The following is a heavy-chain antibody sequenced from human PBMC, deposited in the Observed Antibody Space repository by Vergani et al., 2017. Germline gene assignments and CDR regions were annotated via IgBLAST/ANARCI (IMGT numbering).Heavy chain of an antibody. V-gene: IGHV2-5*01. D-gene: IGHD5-24*01. CDR3: AHTHGYNYVGDFDY. Sequence: QITLKESGPTLVKPTQTLTLICTFSGFSLSTSGVGVGWIRQPPGKALEWLALIYWNDDKRYSPSLKSRLTITKDTSKNQVVLTMTNMDPVDTATYYCAHTHGYNYVGDFDYWGQGTLVTVSS. CDR2: IYWNDDK. J-gene: IGHJ4*02. CDR1: GFSLSTSGVG.